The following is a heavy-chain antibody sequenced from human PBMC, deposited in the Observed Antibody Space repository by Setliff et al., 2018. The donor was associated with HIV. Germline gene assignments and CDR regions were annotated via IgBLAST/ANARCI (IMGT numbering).Heavy chain of an antibody. J-gene: IGHJ6*03. CDR2: IEQDGSEK. CDR1: GFSLSYYR. D-gene: IGHD3-10*01. CDR3: ARVVDTSGGYWGSFYRYMDV. Sequence: AGGSLRLSCAASGFSLSYYRMNWVRQAPGKGLEWVANIEQDGSEKYYVDSVKGRFTISRDNTKNSLYLQIDSLRAEDTAVYYCARVVDTSGGYWGSFYRYMDVWGKGTTVTVSS. V-gene: IGHV3-7*03.